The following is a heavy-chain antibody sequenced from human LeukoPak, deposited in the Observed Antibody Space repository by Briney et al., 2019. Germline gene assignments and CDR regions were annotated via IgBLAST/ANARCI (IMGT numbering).Heavy chain of an antibody. CDR2: IYRSGST. Sequence: SETLSLTCTVSGGSISSGSYYWSWIRQPDGKGLEWIVRIYRSGSTNYNPSLKSRVTIEVNTDKNPSSLKLTSVTAADTAVYYCARGISGEFDYWGQGTLVTVSS. D-gene: IGHD6-19*01. J-gene: IGHJ4*02. V-gene: IGHV4-61*02. CDR3: ARGISGEFDY. CDR1: GGSISSGSYY.